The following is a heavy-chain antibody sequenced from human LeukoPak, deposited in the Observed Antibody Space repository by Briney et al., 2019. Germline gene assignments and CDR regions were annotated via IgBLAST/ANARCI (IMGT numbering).Heavy chain of an antibody. J-gene: IGHJ4*02. D-gene: IGHD1-26*01. V-gene: IGHV1-58*02. Sequence: SVKVSCKASGFTFTSSAMQWVRQARGQRLERIGWIVVGSGNTNYAQKFQEGVTITRDMSTSRAYMELSSLRSEDTAVYYCAAVQVGANYYFDYWGQGTLVTVSS. CDR1: GFTFTSSA. CDR3: AAVQVGANYYFDY. CDR2: IVVGSGNT.